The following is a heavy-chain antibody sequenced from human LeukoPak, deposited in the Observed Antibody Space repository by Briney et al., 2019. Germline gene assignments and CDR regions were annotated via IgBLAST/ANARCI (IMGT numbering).Heavy chain of an antibody. J-gene: IGHJ4*02. D-gene: IGHD2-15*01. CDR3: ARGFYDGGYWGCFDY. CDR2: ISAYNGNT. CDR1: GYTFTTYG. Sequence: TSVKVSCKASGYTFTTYGISWVRQAPGQGLEWMGWISAYNGNTNYAQKLQGGVTMTTDTSTSTAYMELRSLRSDDTAVYYCARGFYDGGYWGCFDYWGQGTLVTVSS. V-gene: IGHV1-18*01.